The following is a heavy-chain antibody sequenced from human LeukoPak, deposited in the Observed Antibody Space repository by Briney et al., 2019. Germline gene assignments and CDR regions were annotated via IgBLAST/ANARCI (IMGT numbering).Heavy chain of an antibody. D-gene: IGHD3-22*01. V-gene: IGHV3-23*01. CDR3: ARGDLYYYDSSGGDY. Sequence: GGSLRLSCEVSGITFSNFAMAWVRQAPGKGLEWVSLITGTSGRTYCAASVKGRFTISRDNSKNTLYLQMNSLRAEDTAVYYCARGDLYYYDSSGGDYWGQGTLVTVST. CDR2: ITGTSGRT. CDR1: GITFSNFA. J-gene: IGHJ4*02.